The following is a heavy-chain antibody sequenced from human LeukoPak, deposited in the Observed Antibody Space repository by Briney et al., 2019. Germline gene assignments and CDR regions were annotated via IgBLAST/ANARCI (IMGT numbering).Heavy chain of an antibody. CDR1: GYTFTSYG. J-gene: IGHJ3*02. CDR2: ISAYNGNT. V-gene: IGHV1-18*01. CDR3: ARESTVTTMSAFDI. Sequence: ASVKVSCKASGYTFTSYGISWVRQAPGQGLEGMGWISAYNGNTNYAQKLQGRVTMTTDTSTSRAYMELRSLRSDDTAVYYCARESTVTTMSAFDIRGQGTMVTVSS. D-gene: IGHD4-17*01.